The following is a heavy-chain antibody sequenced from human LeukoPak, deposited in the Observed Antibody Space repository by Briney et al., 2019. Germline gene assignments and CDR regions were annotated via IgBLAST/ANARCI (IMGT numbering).Heavy chain of an antibody. CDR3: ARSSGTRTFSY. D-gene: IGHD6-25*01. Sequence: SGTLSLTCAVSGGSISSSNWWSWVRQPPGKGLEWIGSVYYGRSPYFNPSLESRATISVDTSKNHFSLKMSSVTAADTAVYYCARSSGTRTFSYWGQGTLVTVSS. CDR2: VYYGRSP. CDR1: GGSISSSNW. J-gene: IGHJ4*02. V-gene: IGHV4-4*02.